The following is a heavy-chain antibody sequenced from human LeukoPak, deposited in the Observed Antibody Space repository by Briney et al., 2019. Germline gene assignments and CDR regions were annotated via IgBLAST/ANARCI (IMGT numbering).Heavy chain of an antibody. Sequence: IFYGGDTYYNPSLXXXVXXXADTXXXQFSLNLSSVTAADTAVYYCARDYYGSGTYRFDYWGQGTLVTVSS. V-gene: IGHV4-28*03. CDR3: ARDYYGSGTYRFDY. CDR2: IFYGGDT. D-gene: IGHD3-10*01. J-gene: IGHJ4*02.